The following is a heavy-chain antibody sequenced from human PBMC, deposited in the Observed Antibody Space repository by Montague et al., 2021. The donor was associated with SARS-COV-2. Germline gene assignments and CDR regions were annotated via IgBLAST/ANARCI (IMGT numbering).Heavy chain of an antibody. D-gene: IGHD2-2*01. J-gene: IGHJ6*02. CDR1: GGSLSGYY. V-gene: IGHV4-34*01. CDR2: ISHSGST. CDR3: VQAPYRLLFVPRYYGMDV. Sequence: SETLSLTCAVYGGSLSGYYWSWIRQPPGEGLEWIAEISHSGSTSYNPSLKSRVTISVDTSKNQFSLKLSSATAADTAVYYCVQAPYRLLFVPRYYGMDVWGQGTTVTVSS.